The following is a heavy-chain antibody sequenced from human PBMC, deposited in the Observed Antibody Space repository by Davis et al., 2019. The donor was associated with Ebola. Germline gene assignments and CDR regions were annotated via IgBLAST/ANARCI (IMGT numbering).Heavy chain of an antibody. CDR3: AKDSYRNYYGSGSYLDY. D-gene: IGHD3-10*01. Sequence: GGSLRPSCAASGFTFSSNSMNWVRQAPGKGLEWVSFISSSSNYIYYADSVKGRFTVSRDNAKNSLYLQMNSLRAEDTAVYYCAKDSYRNYYGSGSYLDYWGQGTLVTVSS. CDR2: ISSSSNYI. CDR1: GFTFSSNS. V-gene: IGHV3-21*01. J-gene: IGHJ4*02.